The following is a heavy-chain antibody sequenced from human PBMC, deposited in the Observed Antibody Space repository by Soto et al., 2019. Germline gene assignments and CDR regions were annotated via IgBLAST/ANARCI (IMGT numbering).Heavy chain of an antibody. CDR3: AKNQERELPRVIDF. CDR1: GLTFSNYA. V-gene: IGHV3-23*01. D-gene: IGHD1-7*01. CDR2: MSGSSSTT. Sequence: GSLRLSCATSGLTFSNYAMSWVRQAPGGGLEWVSSMSGSSSTTYYADSVRGRFTISRDRSKNTLYLQMSSLRAEDTALYYCAKNQERELPRVIDFWGQGTLVTVS. J-gene: IGHJ4*02.